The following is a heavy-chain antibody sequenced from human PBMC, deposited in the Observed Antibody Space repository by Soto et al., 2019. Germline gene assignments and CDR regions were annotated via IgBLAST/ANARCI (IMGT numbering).Heavy chain of an antibody. CDR1: GGSISPYY. CDR2: ISYSGFA. J-gene: IGHJ6*02. V-gene: IGHV4-59*01. D-gene: IGHD4-17*01. CDR3: ARLERTVTSYYYYYGVDV. Sequence: SETLSLTCTVSGGSISPYYWSWIRQPPGKGLEWIGHISYSGFANYNPSLNGRLTISVDTSKNQLSLKLSSVTAADTAVYYCARLERTVTSYYYYYGVDVWGQGTTVTVPS.